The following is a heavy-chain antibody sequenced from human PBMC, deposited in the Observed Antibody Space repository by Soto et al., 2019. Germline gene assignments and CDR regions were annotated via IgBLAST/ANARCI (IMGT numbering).Heavy chain of an antibody. CDR3: PRGPGLRGLVLYSPPENGMDV. J-gene: IGHJ6*01. Sequence: QVPLVQSGAEVKKPGASVKVSCKASGYTFTSYDITWVRQATGQGLEWMGWMNRNSGKTGYAQKFQGRVTMTRNTTIGTGYRELGSVRSEYTAVYYCPRGPGLRGLVLYSPPENGMDVWGHGTTVTVSS. D-gene: IGHD2-8*01. V-gene: IGHV1-8*01. CDR2: MNRNSGKT. CDR1: GYTFTSYD.